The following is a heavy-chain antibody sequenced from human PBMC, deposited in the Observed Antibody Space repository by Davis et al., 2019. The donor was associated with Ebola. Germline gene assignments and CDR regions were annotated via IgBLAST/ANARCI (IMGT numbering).Heavy chain of an antibody. CDR1: GYTFTSYA. D-gene: IGHD2-2*01. Sequence: AASVTVSCKASGYTFTSYAMHWVRQVPGQRLAWMGWINAGNGNTKYSQKFQGRVTITRDTSASTAYMELSSLRSEDTAVYYCASRVVVPAGLDYYGMDVWGQGTTVTVSS. CDR3: ASRVVVPAGLDYYGMDV. J-gene: IGHJ6*02. CDR2: INAGNGNT. V-gene: IGHV1-3*01.